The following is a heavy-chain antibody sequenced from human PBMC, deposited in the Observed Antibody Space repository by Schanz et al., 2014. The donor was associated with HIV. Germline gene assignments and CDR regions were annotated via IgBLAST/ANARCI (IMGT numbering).Heavy chain of an antibody. D-gene: IGHD3-22*01. V-gene: IGHV3-53*01. CDR1: GFTVSSNY. CDR3: ARVRDTSYYDSSGYYLDY. J-gene: IGHJ4*02. CDR2: IYSGGRT. Sequence: EVQLVESGGGLIQPGESRRLSCAASGFTVSSNYMSWVRQAPGEGLECVSVIYSGGRTYYADSVKGRFTISRDNSKNTVYLQMNSLRAEDTAVYYCARVRDTSYYDSSGYYLDYWGQGTLVTVSS.